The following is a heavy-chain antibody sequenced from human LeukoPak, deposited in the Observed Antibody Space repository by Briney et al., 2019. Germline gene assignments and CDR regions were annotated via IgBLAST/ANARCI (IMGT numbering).Heavy chain of an antibody. CDR1: GFTFSSYS. CDR3: ANHLACGSTSCPPFDD. J-gene: IGHJ4*02. V-gene: IGHV3-21*01. D-gene: IGHD2-2*01. CDR2: ISGDSYWI. Sequence: GGSLRLSCAASGFTFSSYSVSWVRQAPGKGLEWVSSISGDSYWIYYADSVEGRFIISGDNAKNSLYLQMNSLRAEDTAVYYCANHLACGSTSCPPFDDWGQGTLVTVSS.